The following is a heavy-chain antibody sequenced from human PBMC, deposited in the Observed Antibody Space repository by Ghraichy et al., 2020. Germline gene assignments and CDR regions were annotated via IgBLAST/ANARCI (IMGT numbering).Heavy chain of an antibody. D-gene: IGHD5-24*01. CDR2: IKQDGSEK. CDR3: ARAKGDGYSVYYYYYGMDV. V-gene: IGHV3-7*01. CDR1: GFTFSSYW. J-gene: IGHJ6*02. Sequence: GGSLRLSCAASGFTFSSYWMSWVRQAPGKGLEWVANIKQDGSEKYYVDSVKGRFTISRDNAKNSLYLQMNSLRAEDTAVYYCARAKGDGYSVYYYYYGMDVWGQGTTVTVSS.